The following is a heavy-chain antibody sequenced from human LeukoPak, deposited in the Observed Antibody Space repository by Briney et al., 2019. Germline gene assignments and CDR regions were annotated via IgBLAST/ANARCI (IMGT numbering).Heavy chain of an antibody. V-gene: IGHV1-2*02. CDR2: INPNSGGT. Sequence: ASVKVSCKASGYTFTSYGISWVRQAPGQGLEWMGWINPNSGGTNYAQKFQGRVTMTRDTSISTAYMELSRLRSDDTAVYYCARLYSRAFDIWGQGTMVTVSS. J-gene: IGHJ3*02. CDR1: GYTFTSYG. CDR3: ARLYSRAFDI. D-gene: IGHD6-13*01.